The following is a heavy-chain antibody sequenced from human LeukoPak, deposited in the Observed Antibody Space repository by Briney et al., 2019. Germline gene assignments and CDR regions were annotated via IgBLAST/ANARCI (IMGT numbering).Heavy chain of an antibody. V-gene: IGHV1-69*02. CDR3: ATIRGYRKSGILVY. Sequence: SVKVSCKASGGTFSSYTISWVRQAPGQGLEWMGRIIPILGIANYAQKFQGRVTITADKSTSTAYMDLSSLRSEDTAVYYCATIRGYRKSGILVYWGQGTLVTVSS. J-gene: IGHJ4*02. D-gene: IGHD5-18*01. CDR1: GGTFSSYT. CDR2: IIPILGIA.